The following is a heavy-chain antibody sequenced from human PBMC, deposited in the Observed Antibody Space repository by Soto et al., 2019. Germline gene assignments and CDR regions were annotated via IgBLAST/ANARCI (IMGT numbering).Heavy chain of an antibody. CDR3: ARGGWRQIDY. V-gene: IGHV4-59*08. CDR2: IYYSGST. J-gene: IGHJ4*02. CDR1: GGSIGSYY. D-gene: IGHD3-3*01. Sequence: QVQLQESGPGLVKPSETLSLTCSVSGGSIGSYYWSWIRQPPGKGLEWIGYIYYSGSTNYNPSLSXRVPISVDTSKNQFSLKLSSVTAADTAVYYCARGGWRQIDYWGQGTLVTVSS.